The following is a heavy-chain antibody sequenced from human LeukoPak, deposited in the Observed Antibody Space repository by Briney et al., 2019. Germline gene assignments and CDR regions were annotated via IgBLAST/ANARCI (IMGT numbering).Heavy chain of an antibody. CDR2: FVGEHGKT. CDR3: ATDRSEITAADTRFDY. V-gene: IGHV1-24*01. Sequence: ASVTVSCKVSGYTLTELSMHWARQPPGRGLEWMGGFVGEHGKTIYAQKFQGRVTMTEDTSTDTAYMELTSLRSEDTAVYYCATDRSEITAADTRFDYWGQGTLVTVSS. CDR1: GYTLTELS. D-gene: IGHD6-13*01. J-gene: IGHJ4*02.